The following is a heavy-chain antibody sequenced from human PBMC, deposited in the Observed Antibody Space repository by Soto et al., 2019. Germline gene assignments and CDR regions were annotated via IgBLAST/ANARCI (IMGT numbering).Heavy chain of an antibody. Sequence: QVQLVQSGAEMKQPGASVKLSCQASGYIFIHCFMHWVRQAPGQGLEWMGGINPSSGTTTYAQKFQGRVTVTRDTSTSTVYMELSSLGSGDTAMYYCARSLGETTSLFDYWGQGSVVTVSA. CDR2: INPSSGTT. J-gene: IGHJ4*02. CDR1: GYIFIHCF. D-gene: IGHD1-26*01. CDR3: ARSLGETTSLFDY. V-gene: IGHV1-46*01.